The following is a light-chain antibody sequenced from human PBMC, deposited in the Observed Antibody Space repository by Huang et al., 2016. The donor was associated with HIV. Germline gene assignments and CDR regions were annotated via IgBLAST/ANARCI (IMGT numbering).Light chain of an antibody. Sequence: QFTQSPSSLSASVGDRVTITCRASQGISNPLAWYQQKPGKAPKLLIYDASSLQTGAPSRFSGSGSGTDFTLTISRLQPEDCATYYCQQFNHYPLTFGGGTKVEIE. CDR3: QQFNHYPLT. CDR1: QGISNP. CDR2: DAS. J-gene: IGKJ4*01. V-gene: IGKV1D-13*01.